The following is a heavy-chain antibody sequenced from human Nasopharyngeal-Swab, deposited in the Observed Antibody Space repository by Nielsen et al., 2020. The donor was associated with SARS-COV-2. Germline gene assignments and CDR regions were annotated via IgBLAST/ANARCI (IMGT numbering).Heavy chain of an antibody. Sequence: SLKISCAASGFTFDDYAMHWVRQAPGKGLEWVSGISRNSGSIGYADSVKGRFTISRDNAKNSLYLQMNSLRAEDTALYYCAVIAAAGKTRLEFDYWGQGTLVTVSS. V-gene: IGHV3-9*01. D-gene: IGHD6-13*01. CDR3: AVIAAAGKTRLEFDY. CDR2: ISRNSGSI. J-gene: IGHJ4*02. CDR1: GFTFDDYA.